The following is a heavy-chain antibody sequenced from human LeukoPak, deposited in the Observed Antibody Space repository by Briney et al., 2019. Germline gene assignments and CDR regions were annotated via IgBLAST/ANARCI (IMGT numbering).Heavy chain of an antibody. CDR3: AREVHDFWSGSIYYYYYGMDV. CDR1: GFTFSSYW. J-gene: IGHJ6*02. D-gene: IGHD3-3*01. CDR2: INSDGSST. V-gene: IGHV3-74*01. Sequence: GGSLRLSCAASGFTFSSYWMHWVRQAPGKGLVWVSRINSDGSSTSYADSVKGRFTIPRDNAKNTLYLQMNSLRAEDTAVYYCAREVHDFWSGSIYYYYYGMDVWGQGTTVTVSS.